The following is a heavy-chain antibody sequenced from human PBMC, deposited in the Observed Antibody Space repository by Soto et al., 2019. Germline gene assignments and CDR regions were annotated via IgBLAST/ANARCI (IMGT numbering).Heavy chain of an antibody. CDR1: GFTFSSYG. CDR3: AKDYCSGGSCGWFDP. D-gene: IGHD2-15*01. CDR2: ISYDGSNK. V-gene: IGHV3-30*18. J-gene: IGHJ5*02. Sequence: HPGGSLRLSCAASGFTFSSYGMHWVRQAPGKGLEWVAVISYDGSNKYYADSVKGRFTISRDNSKNTLYLQMDSLRAEDTAVYYCAKDYCSGGSCGWFDPWGQGT.